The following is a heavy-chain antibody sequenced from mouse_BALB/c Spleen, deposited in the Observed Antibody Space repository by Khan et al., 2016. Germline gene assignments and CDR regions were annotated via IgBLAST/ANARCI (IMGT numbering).Heavy chain of an antibody. V-gene: IGHV1-54*01. CDR3: ARYDGNYYAMDY. CDR2: INPGSGGT. D-gene: IGHD2-3*01. Sequence: QVQLQQSGAELVRPGTSVKVSCKASGYAFTNYLIEWVKQRPGQGLEWIGVINPGSGGTNYNEKFKGKATLTADKSSSTAYMQHSSLTSDDSAVYFCARYDGNYYAMDYWGQGTSVTVSS. J-gene: IGHJ4*01. CDR1: GYAFTNYL.